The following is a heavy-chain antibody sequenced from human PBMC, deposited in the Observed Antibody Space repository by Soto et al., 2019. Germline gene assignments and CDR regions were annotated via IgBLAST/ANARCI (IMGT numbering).Heavy chain of an antibody. V-gene: IGHV4-30-2*05. Sequence: SETLSLTCAVSGGSISRGGYSWSWIRQPPGKGLEWIGYIYHSGSTYYNPSLKSRVTISVDTSKNQFSLKLSSVTAADTAVYYCARGIVVVITTSWFDPWGQGTLVTVSS. CDR1: GGSISRGGYS. CDR2: IYHSGST. J-gene: IGHJ5*02. CDR3: ARGIVVVITTSWFDP. D-gene: IGHD3-22*01.